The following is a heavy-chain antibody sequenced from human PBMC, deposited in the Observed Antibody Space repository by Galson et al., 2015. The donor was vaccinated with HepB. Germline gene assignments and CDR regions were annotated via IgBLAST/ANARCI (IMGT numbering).Heavy chain of an antibody. CDR2: SSSSGSSTV. V-gene: IGHV3-11*01. J-gene: IGHJ5*02. D-gene: IGHD2-15*01. CDR1: GSTFSDYY. CDR3: ARGALVGVVGGSQNNWFDP. Sequence: SLRLSCAASGSTFSDYYMTWIRQAPGKGLEWVSHSSSSGSSTVSYADPVRGRFTISRDNAKNSLYVQMHSLRSDDTAVYYCARGALVGVVGGSQNNWFDPWGQGTLVTVSS.